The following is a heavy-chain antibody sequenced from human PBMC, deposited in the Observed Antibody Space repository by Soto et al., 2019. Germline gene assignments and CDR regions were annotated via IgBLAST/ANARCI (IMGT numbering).Heavy chain of an antibody. D-gene: IGHD1-26*01. J-gene: IGHJ6*02. CDR3: ARMSVGYQGYYYGMDV. CDR2: IYWNHDK. Sequence: SGPTLVNPTQTLTLTCTFSGFSLSASPQTVGWIRQPPGKALEWLALIYWNHDKRYSPSLKSRLTITKDTSKSQVVLTMTNMDPVDTATYYCARMSVGYQGYYYGMDVWGQGTTVTVSS. V-gene: IGHV2-5*01. CDR1: GFSLSASPQT.